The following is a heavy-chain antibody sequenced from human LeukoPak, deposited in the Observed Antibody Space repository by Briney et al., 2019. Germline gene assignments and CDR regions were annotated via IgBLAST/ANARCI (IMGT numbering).Heavy chain of an antibody. CDR3: ARRSAALDAFDI. J-gene: IGHJ3*02. CDR1: GGSISSSGYY. Sequence: PSETLSLTCSVSGGSISSSGYYWGWIRQPPGKGLEWIGTIYYSGITYYNPSLKSRVIISVDTSKNHFSLKLSSVTAADTAVYYCARRSAALDAFDIWGQGTMVTVSS. CDR2: IYYSGIT. V-gene: IGHV4-39*02. D-gene: IGHD6-13*01.